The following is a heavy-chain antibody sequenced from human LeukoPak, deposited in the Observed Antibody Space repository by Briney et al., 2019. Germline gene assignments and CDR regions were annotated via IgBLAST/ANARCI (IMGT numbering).Heavy chain of an antibody. J-gene: IGHJ3*02. CDR2: ISPSSNYI. V-gene: IGHV3-21*04. CDR3: ARVGQHIAADAFDI. D-gene: IGHD5-12*01. CDR1: GFTFSSYN. Sequence: GGSLRLSCAASGFTFSSYNMNWVRQAPGRGLEWVSSISPSSNYIYYADSVKGRFTISRDNAKNSLYLQMNSLRAEDSAVYYCARVGQHIAADAFDIWGQGTMVTVSS.